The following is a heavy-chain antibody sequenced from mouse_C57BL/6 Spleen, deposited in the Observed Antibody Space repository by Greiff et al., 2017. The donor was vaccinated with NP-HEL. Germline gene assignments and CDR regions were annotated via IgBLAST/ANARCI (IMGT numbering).Heavy chain of an antibody. Sequence: EVQLVESEGGLVQPGSSMKLSCTASGFTFSDYYMAWVRQVPEKGLEWVANINYDGSSTYYLDSLKSRFIISRDNAKNILYLQMSSLKSEDTATYYCARAVHWYFDVWGTGTTVTVSS. CDR3: ARAVHWYFDV. J-gene: IGHJ1*03. CDR1: GFTFSDYY. V-gene: IGHV5-16*01. CDR2: INYDGSST.